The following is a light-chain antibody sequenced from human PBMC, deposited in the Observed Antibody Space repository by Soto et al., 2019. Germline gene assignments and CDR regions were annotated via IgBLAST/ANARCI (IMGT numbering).Light chain of an antibody. J-gene: IGLJ2*01. CDR2: DVS. V-gene: IGLV2-11*01. CDR1: SSDVGGYNY. Sequence: QSALTQPRSVSGSPGQSVTISCTGTSSDVGGYNYVSWYQQHPGKAPKLMIYDVSKRPSGVPDRFSGSKSGNTASLTISGLQAEDEADYYCCSYAGSYTSCVFGGGTKLTV. CDR3: CSYAGSYTSCV.